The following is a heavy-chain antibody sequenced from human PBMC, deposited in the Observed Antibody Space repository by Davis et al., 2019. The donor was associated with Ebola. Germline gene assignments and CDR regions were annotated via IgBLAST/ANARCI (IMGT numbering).Heavy chain of an antibody. CDR2: IYISGIT. CDR3: ARTPRYSYGYGWFDS. V-gene: IGHV4-4*07. D-gene: IGHD5-18*01. CDR1: GGSISSYY. J-gene: IGHJ5*01. Sequence: PSETLSLTCTVSGGSISSYYWSWIRQPAGKGLEWIGRIYISGITNYNPSLKSRVTISVDTSKNQFSLNLTSVTAADTAVYYCARTPRYSYGYGWFDSWGQGTLVTVSS.